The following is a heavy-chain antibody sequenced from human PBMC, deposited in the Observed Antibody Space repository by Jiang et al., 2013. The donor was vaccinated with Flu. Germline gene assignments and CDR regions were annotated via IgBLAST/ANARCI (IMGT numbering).Heavy chain of an antibody. CDR3: ARATGSWTGYGMDV. CDR1: GDSISSYY. D-gene: IGHD6-13*01. V-gene: IGHV4-59*01. Sequence: SGPGLVKPSETLSLTCTVSGDSISSYYWSWIRQSPGKGLEWIGYMYNSGSTKYNPSLKSRVTILVDTSKNHFSLNLSAVTAADTAVYYCARATGSWTGYGMDVWGQGTTVIVSS. J-gene: IGHJ6*02. CDR2: MYNSGST.